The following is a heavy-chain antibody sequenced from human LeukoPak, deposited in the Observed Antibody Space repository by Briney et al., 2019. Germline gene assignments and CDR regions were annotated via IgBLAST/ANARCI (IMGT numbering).Heavy chain of an antibody. J-gene: IGHJ4*02. Sequence: GRSLRLSCAASGFTFSSYGMHWVRQAPGKGLEWVAVISYDGVYKYYADSVKGRFTISRDNSKNTLYLQMNSLRAEDTAVYYCAKDRSIAVAGTRHDFDYWGQGTLVTVSS. CDR1: GFTFSSYG. D-gene: IGHD6-19*01. CDR3: AKDRSIAVAGTRHDFDY. V-gene: IGHV3-30*18. CDR2: ISYDGVYK.